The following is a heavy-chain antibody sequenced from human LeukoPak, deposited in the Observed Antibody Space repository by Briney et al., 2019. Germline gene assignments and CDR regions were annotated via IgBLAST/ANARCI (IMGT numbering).Heavy chain of an antibody. V-gene: IGHV4-30-4*08. J-gene: IGHJ3*02. CDR3: ARAGSYYDFWSGRGAFDI. CDR2: IYYSGST. D-gene: IGHD3-3*01. CDR1: GGSISSGDYY. Sequence: PSETLSLTCTVSGGSISSGDYYWSWIRQPPGKGLEWIGYIYYSGSTYYNPSLKSRVTISVDTSKNQFSMKLSSVTAADTAVYYCARAGSYYDFWSGRGAFDIWGQGTMVTVSS.